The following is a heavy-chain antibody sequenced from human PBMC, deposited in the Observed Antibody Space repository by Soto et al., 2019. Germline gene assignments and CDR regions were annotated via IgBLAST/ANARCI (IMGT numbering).Heavy chain of an antibody. CDR2: IIPNLGTA. CDR1: GFTFSAYY. Sequence: SVKVSCKASGFTFSAYYIYWVRQAPGQGLEWMGGIIPNLGTANYAQKFQGRVTMTADASTSTAYMELSSLRSEDTAVYYCAREASMDVWGQGTTVTVS. V-gene: IGHV1-69*13. J-gene: IGHJ6*02. CDR3: AREASMDV.